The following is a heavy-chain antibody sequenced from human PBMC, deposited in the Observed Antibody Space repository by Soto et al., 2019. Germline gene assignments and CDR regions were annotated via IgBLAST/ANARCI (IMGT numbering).Heavy chain of an antibody. CDR2: IIPIFGTA. V-gene: IGHV1-69*06. CDR3: ASERIVATITGYYYYGMDV. CDR1: GGTFSSYA. Sequence: QVQLVQSGAEVKKPGSSVKVSCKASGGTFSSYAISWVRQAPGQGLEWMGGIIPIFGTANYAQKFQGRVTITADKSTSTAYMELSSLRSEDTAVYYCASERIVATITGYYYYGMDVWGQGTTVTVSS. D-gene: IGHD5-12*01. J-gene: IGHJ6*02.